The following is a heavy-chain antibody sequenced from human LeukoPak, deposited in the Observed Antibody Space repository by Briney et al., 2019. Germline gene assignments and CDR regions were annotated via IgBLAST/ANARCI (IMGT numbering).Heavy chain of an antibody. CDR1: GFTFSDYY. CDR2: ISSSGSTI. V-gene: IGHV3-11*01. J-gene: IGHJ4*02. CDR3: AKALSSAIAVAGTRDY. D-gene: IGHD6-19*01. Sequence: GGSLRLSCAASGFTFSDYYMSWIRQAPGKGLEWVSYISSSGSTIYYADSVKGRFTISRDNAKNSLYLQMNSLRAEDTAVYYCAKALSSAIAVAGTRDYWGQGTLVTVSS.